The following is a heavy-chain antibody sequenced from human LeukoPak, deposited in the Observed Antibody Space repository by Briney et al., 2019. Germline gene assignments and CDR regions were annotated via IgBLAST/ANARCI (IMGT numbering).Heavy chain of an antibody. CDR3: ATITMVRGVISTWFDP. J-gene: IGHJ5*02. Sequence: ASVKVSCKVSGYTLTELSMHWVRQAPGKGLEWMGGFDPEDGATIYAQKFQGRVTMTEDTSTDTAYMELSSLRSEDTAVYYCATITMVRGVISTWFDPWGQGTLVTVSS. CDR2: FDPEDGAT. CDR1: GYTLTELS. D-gene: IGHD3-10*01. V-gene: IGHV1-24*01.